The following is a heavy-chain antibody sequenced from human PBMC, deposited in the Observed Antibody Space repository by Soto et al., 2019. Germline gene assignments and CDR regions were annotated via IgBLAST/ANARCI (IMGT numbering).Heavy chain of an antibody. Sequence: EVQLVESGGGLVQPGGSLRLSCATSGFTFSTYSMNWVRQAPGMGLEWISYISSSSVTIYYADSVKGRFSISRDNAKNSQYLQMNSLRDDDTAVYYSARDAGISSFDPWGQGTLVTVSS. CDR2: ISSSSVTI. J-gene: IGHJ5*02. CDR3: ARDAGISSFDP. V-gene: IGHV3-48*02. CDR1: GFTFSTYS. D-gene: IGHD3-10*01.